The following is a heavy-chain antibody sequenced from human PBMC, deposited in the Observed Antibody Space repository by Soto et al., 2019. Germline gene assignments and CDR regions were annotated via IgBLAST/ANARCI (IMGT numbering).Heavy chain of an antibody. Sequence: ASVKVSCKASGGTFSSYAISWVRQAPGQGLEWMGGIIPIFGTANYAQKFQGRVTITADESTSTAYMELSSLRSEDTAVYYCASTGEAGGSSSSLFDYWGQGTLVTVSS. CDR1: GGTFSSYA. CDR2: IIPIFGTA. CDR3: ASTGEAGGSSSSLFDY. D-gene: IGHD6-6*01. V-gene: IGHV1-69*13. J-gene: IGHJ4*02.